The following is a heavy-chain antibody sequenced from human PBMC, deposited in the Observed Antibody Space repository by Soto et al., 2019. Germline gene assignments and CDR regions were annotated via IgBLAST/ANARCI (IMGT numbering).Heavy chain of an antibody. CDR1: GYTFTSYD. D-gene: IGHD3-10*01. CDR3: ASQSLPPLITMVRGPSYYMDV. CDR2: MNPNSGNT. J-gene: IGHJ6*03. Sequence: ASVKVSCKASGYTFTSYDINWVRQATGQGLEWMGWMNPNSGNTGYAQKFQGRVTMTRNTSISTAYMELSSLRSEDTAVYYCASQSLPPLITMVRGPSYYMDVWGKGTTVTVSS. V-gene: IGHV1-8*01.